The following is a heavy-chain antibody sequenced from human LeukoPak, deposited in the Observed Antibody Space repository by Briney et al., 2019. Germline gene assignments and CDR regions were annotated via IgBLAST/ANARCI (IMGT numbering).Heavy chain of an antibody. Sequence: ASVKVSCKASGYTFTSYDINWVRQATGQGLEWMGWMNPNSGNTGYAQKFQGSVTITRNTSISTAYMELSSLRSEDTAVYYCATSLQQLVYFDYWGQGTLVTVSS. J-gene: IGHJ4*02. CDR1: GYTFTSYD. V-gene: IGHV1-8*01. D-gene: IGHD6-13*01. CDR3: ATSLQQLVYFDY. CDR2: MNPNSGNT.